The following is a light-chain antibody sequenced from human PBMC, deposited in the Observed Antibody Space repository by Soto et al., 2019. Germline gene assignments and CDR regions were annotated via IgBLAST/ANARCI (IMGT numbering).Light chain of an antibody. J-gene: IGLJ1*01. CDR1: SSDVGGYNY. CDR3: SSYTPSSTLYV. Sequence: QSALTQPASVSGSPGQSITISCTGTSSDVGGYNYVSWYQQHPGKAPKLMIYDVSNRPSGVSNRFSGSKSGNTASLTISGLQAEDEAGYYCSSYTPSSTLYVFGPGTKLTVL. CDR2: DVS. V-gene: IGLV2-14*01.